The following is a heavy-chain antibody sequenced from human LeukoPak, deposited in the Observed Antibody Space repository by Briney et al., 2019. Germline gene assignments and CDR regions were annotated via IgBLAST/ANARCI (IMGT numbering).Heavy chain of an antibody. V-gene: IGHV3-23*01. J-gene: IGHJ4*02. CDR3: AKDRSGGSCYSCGYFDY. CDR1: GFTFSSYA. CDR2: ISGSGGST. Sequence: GGSLRLSCAASGFTFSSYAMSWVRQAPGKGLEWVSAISGSGGSTYYADSVKGRFTISRDNSKNTLYLQMSSLRAEDTAVYYCAKDRSGGSCYSCGYFDYWGQGTLVTVSS. D-gene: IGHD2-15*01.